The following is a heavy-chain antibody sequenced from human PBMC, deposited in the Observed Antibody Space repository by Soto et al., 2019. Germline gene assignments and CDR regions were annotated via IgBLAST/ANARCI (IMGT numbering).Heavy chain of an antibody. Sequence: DVQLVESGGGLVQPGGSLTLSCAGSGFTVTSKYMSWVRQAPGKGLEWVSLIQSGGSTFYADSVKGRFSISRDNSKNTVYLQINSLRAEDTAVYYCGRDDVHCSGGKCYGVAMDVWGKGTGVTVSS. CDR2: IQSGGST. CDR3: GRDDVHCSGGKCYGVAMDV. V-gene: IGHV3-66*01. J-gene: IGHJ6*03. D-gene: IGHD2-15*01. CDR1: GFTVTSKY.